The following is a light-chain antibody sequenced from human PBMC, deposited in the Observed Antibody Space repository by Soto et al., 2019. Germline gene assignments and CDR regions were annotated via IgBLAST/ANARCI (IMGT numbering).Light chain of an antibody. J-gene: IGKJ4*01. Sequence: EIVLTQSPDTLSLSPGGRATLSCRASQSVGSSLAWYQQKPGQAPRLLIYDATNRPTGIPARFSGSGSGTDYTRTSSSLEPEDFAVYFCQQRSRSLTFGGGTRVEIK. CDR2: DAT. CDR3: QQRSRSLT. V-gene: IGKV3-11*01. CDR1: QSVGSS.